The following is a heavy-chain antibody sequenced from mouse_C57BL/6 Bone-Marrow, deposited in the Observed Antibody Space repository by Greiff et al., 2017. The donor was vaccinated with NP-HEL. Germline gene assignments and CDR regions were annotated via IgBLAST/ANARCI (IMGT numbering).Heavy chain of an antibody. CDR1: GYTFTSYG. CDR2: IYPRSGNT. Sequence: VQLQQSGAELARPGASVKLSCKASGYTFTSYGIGWVKQRTGQGLEWIGEIYPRSGNTYYNEKFKGKATLTADKYSSTVYMELRILTSADSAVYFCANGVYYGSRCDLYFDVWGTGTTVTVSS. D-gene: IGHD1-1*01. J-gene: IGHJ1*03. V-gene: IGHV1-81*01. CDR3: ANGVYYGSRCDLYFDV.